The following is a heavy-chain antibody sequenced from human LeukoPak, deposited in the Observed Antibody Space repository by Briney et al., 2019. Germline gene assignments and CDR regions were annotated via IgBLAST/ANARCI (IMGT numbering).Heavy chain of an antibody. Sequence: SETLSLTCSISGGSISPYYWNWSRQPPGKGLEWIGHIYYTGSTNYNPSLKSRVTISLDTSKNQFSLKLTSVAAADTAMYYCARQMYTGTYPSWVDRWGQGTLVTVSS. CDR1: GGSISPYY. J-gene: IGHJ5*02. CDR2: IYYTGST. D-gene: IGHD1-26*01. V-gene: IGHV4-59*01. CDR3: ARQMYTGTYPSWVDR.